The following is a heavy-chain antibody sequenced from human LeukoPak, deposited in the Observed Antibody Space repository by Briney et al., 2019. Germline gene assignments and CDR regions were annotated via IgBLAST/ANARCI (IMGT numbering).Heavy chain of an antibody. Sequence: SETLSLTCTVSGGSITSYYWSWIRQPPGKGLEWIGYMYYRGSTNYNPSLKSRVTILVDTSKNQFSLKLSSVTAADTAVYYSARNGGSYSFDYWGQGILVTVSS. CDR3: ARNGGSYSFDY. CDR1: GGSITSYY. V-gene: IGHV4-59*01. J-gene: IGHJ4*02. D-gene: IGHD1-26*01. CDR2: MYYRGST.